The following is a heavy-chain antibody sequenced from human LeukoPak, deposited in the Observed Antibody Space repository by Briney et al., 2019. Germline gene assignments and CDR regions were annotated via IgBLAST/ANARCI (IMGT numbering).Heavy chain of an antibody. CDR3: ANDYGDYQLGYGMDV. CDR1: GFPFSSYG. CDR2: ISYDGSNK. V-gene: IGHV3-30*18. J-gene: IGHJ6*02. D-gene: IGHD4-17*01. Sequence: GSLELSFAASGFPFSSYGMHWVRQAPGKGLEWVAVISYDGSNKYYADSVKGRLTISRDNSKNTLYLQMNSLRAEDTAVYYCANDYGDYQLGYGMDVWGQGTTVTVSS.